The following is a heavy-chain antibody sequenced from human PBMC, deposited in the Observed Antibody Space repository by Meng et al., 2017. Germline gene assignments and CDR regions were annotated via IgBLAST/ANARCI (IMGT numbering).Heavy chain of an antibody. Sequence: GESLKISCAASGFTFSSYEMNWVRQAPGKGLEWVSYISSSGSTIYYADSVKGRFTISIDNTKNSLHLQMNSLRAEDTAVYYCAGGRYYDSSGYYDAFDIWGQGTMVTVSS. CDR2: ISSSGSTI. CDR1: GFTFSSYE. J-gene: IGHJ3*02. CDR3: AGGRYYDSSGYYDAFDI. V-gene: IGHV3-48*03. D-gene: IGHD3-22*01.